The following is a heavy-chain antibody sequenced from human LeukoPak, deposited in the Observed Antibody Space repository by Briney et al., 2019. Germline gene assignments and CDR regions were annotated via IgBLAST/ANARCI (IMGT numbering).Heavy chain of an antibody. CDR2: INPNSGGT. V-gene: IGHV1-2*02. J-gene: IGHJ4*02. CDR1: GYTFTGYY. Sequence: AASVKVSCKASGYTFTGYYMHWVRQAPGQGLEWMGWINPNSGGTNYAQKFQGRVTMTRDTSISTAYMELSRLRSDDTAVYYCARAIPSPPEDFDYWGQGTLVTVSS. CDR3: ARAIPSPPEDFDY.